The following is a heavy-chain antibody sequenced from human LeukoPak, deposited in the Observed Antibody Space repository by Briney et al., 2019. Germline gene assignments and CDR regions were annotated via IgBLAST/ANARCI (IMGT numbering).Heavy chain of an antibody. D-gene: IGHD4-17*01. CDR2: ISYIGTT. Sequence: RPSETLSLTCAVSGDSFSSHYWTWIRQPPRRGLEWIGYISYIGTTNYNPSLKSRVTISMDTSKNQFSLKLSSVTTADTAVYYCARDLVTVTKGFDIWGLGTMVSVSS. J-gene: IGHJ3*02. V-gene: IGHV4-59*11. CDR1: GDSFSSHY. CDR3: ARDLVTVTKGFDI.